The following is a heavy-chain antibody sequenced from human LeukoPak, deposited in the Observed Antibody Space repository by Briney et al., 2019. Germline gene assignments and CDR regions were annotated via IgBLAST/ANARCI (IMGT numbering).Heavy chain of an antibody. D-gene: IGHD1-7*01. V-gene: IGHV3-30*18. CDR3: AKDRWSGITGFDY. CDR2: ISSDGSSK. J-gene: IGHJ4*02. Sequence: GGSLRLSCAASGFTFSSNAMHWVRQAPGKGLEWVACISSDGSSKYYADSVKGRFTISRDNSKNTLYLQMNSLRAEDTAVYYCAKDRWSGITGFDYWGQGTLVTVSS. CDR1: GFTFSSNA.